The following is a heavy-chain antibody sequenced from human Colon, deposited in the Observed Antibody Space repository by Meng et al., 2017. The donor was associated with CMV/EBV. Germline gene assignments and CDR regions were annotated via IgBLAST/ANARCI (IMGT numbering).Heavy chain of an antibody. J-gene: IGHJ1*01. CDR1: GYSFTGYY. V-gene: IGHV1-2*02. CDR3: ASHSSYVWGSHH. Sequence: QVQLAQSGAEVRMPGASVKVSCKASGYSFTGYYIHWVRQAPGQGLEWMGWMDPTTGRTDYAQKFQGTVTMTRDTSISTAYLELSRLTSDDTAVYYCASHSSYVWGSHHWGQGTLVTVSS. D-gene: IGHD3-16*01. CDR2: MDPTTGRT.